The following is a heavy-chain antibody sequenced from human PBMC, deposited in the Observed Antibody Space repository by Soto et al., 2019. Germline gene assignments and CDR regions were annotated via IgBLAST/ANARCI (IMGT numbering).Heavy chain of an antibody. D-gene: IGHD2-15*01. CDR2: IFHAGST. V-gene: IGHV4-4*02. CDR1: GGSISGNFW. J-gene: IGHJ4*02. Sequence: TSETLSLTCAVSGGSISGNFWWSWVRPPPGEGLEWSGEIFHAGSTHYNPSLRSRVTMSADRSKNQFSLKLSSVTAADTAVYYCARQRAPDCRGGSCFTWSFDYWGQGALVTVSS. CDR3: ARQRAPDCRGGSCFTWSFDY.